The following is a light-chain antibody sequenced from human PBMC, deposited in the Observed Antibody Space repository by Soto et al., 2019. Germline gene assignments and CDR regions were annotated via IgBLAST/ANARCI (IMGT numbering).Light chain of an antibody. V-gene: IGLV1-51*02. J-gene: IGLJ1*01. CDR1: SSNIGSHY. Sequence: QSVLTQPASVAAAAGQKGTISCSGSSSNIGSHYVSWYQQLPGTAPKLLIYENIERPSGIPDRFSGSKSGTSATLAITGLQTGDEADFYCGTWDSSLSAYVFGGGTKVTVL. CDR2: ENI. CDR3: GTWDSSLSAYV.